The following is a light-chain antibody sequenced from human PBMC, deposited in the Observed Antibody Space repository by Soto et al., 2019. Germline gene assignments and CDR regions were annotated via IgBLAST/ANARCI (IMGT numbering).Light chain of an antibody. Sequence: EIVLTQSPATLSLSPGERATLSCRASQSLSSINLAWFQQKPGQAPRLLIYGTSSRATGIPDRFSGSGSGTDLTITISSLEPEDSEVYDGQQRNSWPLTFGGGTKVDIK. CDR1: QSLSSIN. J-gene: IGKJ4*01. CDR2: GTS. CDR3: QQRNSWPLT. V-gene: IGKV3D-20*02.